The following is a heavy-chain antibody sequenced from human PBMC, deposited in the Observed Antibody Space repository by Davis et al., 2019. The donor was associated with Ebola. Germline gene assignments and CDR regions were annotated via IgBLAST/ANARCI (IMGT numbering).Heavy chain of an antibody. CDR2: ISSSSSTI. V-gene: IGHV3-48*02. CDR1: GFTFSSYS. CDR3: ARLGYCSGGSCYSYYYYGMDV. J-gene: IGHJ6*04. Sequence: GGSLRLSCAASGFTFSSYSMNWVRQAPGKGLEWVSYISSSSSTIYYADSVKGRFTISRDNAKNSLYLQMNSLRDEDTAVYYCARLGYCSGGSCYSYYYYGMDVWGKGTTVTVSS. D-gene: IGHD2-15*01.